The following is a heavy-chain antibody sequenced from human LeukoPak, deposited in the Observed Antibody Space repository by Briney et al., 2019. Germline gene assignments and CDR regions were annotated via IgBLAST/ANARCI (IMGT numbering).Heavy chain of an antibody. CDR2: IYHSGST. J-gene: IGHJ3*02. Sequence: KPSGTLSLTYAVSGGSISSSNWWSWVRQPPGKGLEWIGEIYHSGSTNYNPSLKSRVTISVDKSKNQFSLKLSSVTAADTAVYYCARDRGPEYYSFDIWGQGTMVTVSS. CDR1: GGSISSSNW. V-gene: IGHV4-4*02. D-gene: IGHD3-10*01. CDR3: ARDRGPEYYSFDI.